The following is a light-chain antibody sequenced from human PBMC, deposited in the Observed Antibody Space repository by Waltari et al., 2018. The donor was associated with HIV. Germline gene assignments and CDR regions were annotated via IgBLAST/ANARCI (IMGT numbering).Light chain of an antibody. CDR2: SND. V-gene: IGLV1-44*01. J-gene: IGLJ1*01. Sequence: QSVLTQPPSASGTPGQRVTISCSGSSSNIGSNTVNWYQQVPVTAPKLLIYSNDQRPSGVPDRFSGSKSGTSASLAISGLQSEDEADYYCAAWDDSLDGFVFGTGTKVTVL. CDR3: AAWDDSLDGFV. CDR1: SSNIGSNT.